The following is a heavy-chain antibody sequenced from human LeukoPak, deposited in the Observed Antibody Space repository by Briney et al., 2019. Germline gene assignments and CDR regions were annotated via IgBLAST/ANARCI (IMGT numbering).Heavy chain of an antibody. Sequence: KASETLSLTCTVSGGSISNYYWNWIRQPAGKGLEWIGRIYTSGSTNYNPSLKSRVTISVDTSKNQFSLKLNSVTAADTTVYYCARDIVVVPVAYNWFDPWGQGTLVTVSS. CDR3: ARDIVVVPVAYNWFDP. D-gene: IGHD2-2*01. CDR1: GGSISNYY. V-gene: IGHV4-4*07. J-gene: IGHJ5*02. CDR2: IYTSGST.